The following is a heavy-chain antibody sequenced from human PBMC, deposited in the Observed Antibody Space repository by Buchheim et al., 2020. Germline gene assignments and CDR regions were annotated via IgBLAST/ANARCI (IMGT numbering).Heavy chain of an antibody. CDR3: TKDGAIGAIYYYYSGMDV. J-gene: IGHJ6*02. Sequence: VQLVESGGGLVQPGGSLRLSCAASGFTFSSYSMNWVRQAPGKGLEWVAVISYAGSDKHYADSVKGRFTISRDNSKNTVYLQMDSLRGEDSAVYYCTKDGAIGAIYYYYSGMDVWGQGTT. D-gene: IGHD6-13*01. CDR2: ISYAGSDK. V-gene: IGHV3-30*18. CDR1: GFTFSSYS.